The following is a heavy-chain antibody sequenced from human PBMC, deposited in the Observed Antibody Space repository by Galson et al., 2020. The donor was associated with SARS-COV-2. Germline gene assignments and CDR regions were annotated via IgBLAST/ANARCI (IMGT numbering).Heavy chain of an antibody. J-gene: IGHJ4*02. CDR2: ISSSSSTI. V-gene: IGHV3-48*01. Sequence: GGSLRLSCAASGFTFSSYSMNWVRQAPGKGLEWVSYISSSSSTIYYADSVKGRFTISRDNAKNSLYLQMNSLRAEDTAVYYCARGVPFGESYFDYWGQGTLVTVAS. D-gene: IGHD3-10*01. CDR1: GFTFSSYS. CDR3: ARGVPFGESYFDY.